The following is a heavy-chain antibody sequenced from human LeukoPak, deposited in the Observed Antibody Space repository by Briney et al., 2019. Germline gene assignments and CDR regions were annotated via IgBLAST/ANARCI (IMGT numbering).Heavy chain of an antibody. J-gene: IGHJ4*02. CDR3: ARRRITIFGVVTERHYYFDY. CDR1: GGSFSGYY. CDR2: IDHSGST. V-gene: IGHV4-34*01. D-gene: IGHD3-3*01. Sequence: SETLSLTCAVYGGSFSGYYWSWIRQPPGKGLEWIGEIDHSGSTNYNPSLKSRVTISVDTSKNQFSLKLSSVTAADTAVYYCARRRITIFGVVTERHYYFDYWGQGTLVTVSS.